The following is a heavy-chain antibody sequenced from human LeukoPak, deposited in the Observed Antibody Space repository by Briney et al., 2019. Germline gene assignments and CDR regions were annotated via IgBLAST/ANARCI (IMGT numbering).Heavy chain of an antibody. CDR1: GGTFSSYA. CDR2: IIPIFGTA. V-gene: IGHV1-69*06. CDR3: ARLGGNLRTDY. J-gene: IGHJ4*02. D-gene: IGHD1-26*01. Sequence: ASVKVSCKASGGTFSSYAINWVRQAPGQGLEWMGGIIPIFGTANYAQKFQGRVTITADKSTSTAYMELSSLRSEDTAVYYCARLGGNLRTDYWGQGTLVTVSS.